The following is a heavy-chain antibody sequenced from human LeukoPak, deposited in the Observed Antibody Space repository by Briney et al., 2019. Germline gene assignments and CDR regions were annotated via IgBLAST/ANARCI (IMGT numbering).Heavy chain of an antibody. Sequence: ASVKVSCKVSGYTLTELSMHWVRQAPGKGLEWMGGFDPEDGETIYAQKFQGRVTMTEDTSTDTAYMELSSLRSEDTAVYYCARAVAGTGNFDYWGQGTLVTVSS. J-gene: IGHJ4*02. D-gene: IGHD6-19*01. CDR3: ARAVAGTGNFDY. CDR2: FDPEDGET. CDR1: GYTLTELS. V-gene: IGHV1-24*01.